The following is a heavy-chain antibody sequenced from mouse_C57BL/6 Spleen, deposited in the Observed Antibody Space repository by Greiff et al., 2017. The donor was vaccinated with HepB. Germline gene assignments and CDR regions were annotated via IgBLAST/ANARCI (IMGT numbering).Heavy chain of an antibody. Sequence: EVKLVESGGGLVKPGGSLKLSCAASGFTFSSYAMSWVRQTPEKRLEWVATISDGGSYTYYPDNVKGRFTISRDNAKNNLYLQMSHLKSEDTAMYYCARAYYSNSWYFDVWGTGTTVTVSS. CDR3: ARAYYSNSWYFDV. J-gene: IGHJ1*03. D-gene: IGHD2-5*01. CDR2: ISDGGSYT. V-gene: IGHV5-4*03. CDR1: GFTFSSYA.